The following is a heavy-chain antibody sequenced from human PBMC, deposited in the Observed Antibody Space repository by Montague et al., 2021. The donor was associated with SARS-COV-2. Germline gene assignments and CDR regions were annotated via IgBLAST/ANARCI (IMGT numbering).Heavy chain of an antibody. J-gene: IGHJ6*02. Sequence: SETLSLTCTVSGGSISSYYWSWIRQPPGKGLEWIGYIYYSGSTNYNPSLKSRVTISVDTSKNQISLKLSSVTAADTAVYYCAREGSGRGYYYYGMDVWGQGTTVTVSS. CDR1: GGSISSYY. D-gene: IGHD3-10*01. CDR3: AREGSGRGYYYYGMDV. V-gene: IGHV4-59*01. CDR2: IYYSGST.